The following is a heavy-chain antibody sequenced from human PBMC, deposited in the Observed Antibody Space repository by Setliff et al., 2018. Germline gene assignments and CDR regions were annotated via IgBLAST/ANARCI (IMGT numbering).Heavy chain of an antibody. Sequence: GGSLRLSCAASGFTFSEYWMSWVRQAPGKGLEWVANIKQDGSQKYYVDSVEGRFTISRDNAKRSLYLQVNSLRAEDTAVYYCAREPWNTYYYDVSGQEPHWGQGTLVTVSS. V-gene: IGHV3-7*01. CDR3: AREPWNTYYYDVSGQEPH. J-gene: IGHJ4*02. CDR1: GFTFSEYW. D-gene: IGHD3-22*01. CDR2: IKQDGSQK.